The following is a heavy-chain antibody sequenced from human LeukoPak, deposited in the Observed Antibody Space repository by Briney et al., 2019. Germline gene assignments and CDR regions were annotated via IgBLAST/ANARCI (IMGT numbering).Heavy chain of an antibody. Sequence: GGSLRLSCEASGFTFSSYYMSWVRQAPGKGLEWVSVIYSGGSTYYADSVKGRFTISRDNSKNTLYLQMNSLRAEDTAVYYCAVTIFGFHYYGMDVWGQGTTVTVSS. D-gene: IGHD3-3*01. J-gene: IGHJ6*02. CDR1: GFTFSSYY. V-gene: IGHV3-66*01. CDR2: IYSGGST. CDR3: AVTIFGFHYYGMDV.